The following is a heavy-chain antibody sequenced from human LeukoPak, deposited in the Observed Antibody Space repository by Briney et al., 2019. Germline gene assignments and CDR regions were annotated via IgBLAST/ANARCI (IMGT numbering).Heavy chain of an antibody. CDR1: GFTFDDYA. CDR2: ISWNSGSI. J-gene: IGHJ6*02. D-gene: IGHD4-17*01. CDR3: ARFYGDYVGSYYYYGMDV. Sequence: GGSLRLSCAASGFTFDDYAMHWVRQAPGKGLEWVSGISWNSGSIGYADSVKGRFTISRDNSKNTLYLQMNSLRAEDTAVYYCARFYGDYVGSYYYYGMDVWGQGTTVTVSS. V-gene: IGHV3-9*01.